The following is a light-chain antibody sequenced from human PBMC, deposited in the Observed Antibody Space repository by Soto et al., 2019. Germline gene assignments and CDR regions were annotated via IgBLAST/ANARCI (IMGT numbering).Light chain of an antibody. J-gene: IGLJ2*01. CDR1: SNDVGGYDY. CDR3: NSYTSSSTLV. CDR2: EVS. V-gene: IGLV2-14*01. Sequence: QSVLTQPASVSGFPVQWITSSCSGTSNDVGGYDYVSWYQQHPGKAPKLVIYEVSNRPSWVSNRFSGSKSGNTASLTISGLQPEDEADYYCNSYTSSSTLVFGGVPKLTVL.